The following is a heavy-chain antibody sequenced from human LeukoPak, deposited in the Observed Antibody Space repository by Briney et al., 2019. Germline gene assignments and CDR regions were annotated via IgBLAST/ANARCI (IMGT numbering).Heavy chain of an antibody. CDR2: ISAYNGNT. Sequence: ASVKVSCKASGYTFTSYGISWVRQAPGQGLEWMGWISAYNGNTNYAQKLQGRVTMTRNTSISTAYMELSSLRSEDTAVYYCARELTGDLGDYWGQGTLVTVSS. D-gene: IGHD7-27*01. J-gene: IGHJ4*02. CDR1: GYTFTSYG. V-gene: IGHV1-18*01. CDR3: ARELTGDLGDY.